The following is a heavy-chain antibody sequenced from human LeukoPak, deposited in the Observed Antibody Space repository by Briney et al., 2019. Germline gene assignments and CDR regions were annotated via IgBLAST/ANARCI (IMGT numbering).Heavy chain of an antibody. J-gene: IGHJ4*02. CDR2: IWYDGSEK. D-gene: IGHD2-15*01. CDR3: ARDRGWPAVHFDL. Sequence: GGSLRLSCAASRFTFRNYGMHWVRQAPGKGLEWVAVIWYDGSEKYYVDSVKGRFTVSRDNSKTTVYLRMNSLRVEDTAVYYCARDRGWPAVHFDLWGQGTLVTVSS. CDR1: RFTFRNYG. V-gene: IGHV3-33*01.